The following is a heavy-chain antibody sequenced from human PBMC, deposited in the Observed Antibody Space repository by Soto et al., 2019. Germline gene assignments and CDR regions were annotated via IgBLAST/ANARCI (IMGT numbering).Heavy chain of an antibody. CDR1: GGSISSGGYY. CDR2: IYYSGST. V-gene: IGHV4-31*03. Sequence: QVQLQESGPGLVKPSQTLSLTCTVSGGSISSGGYYWSWIRQHPGKGLEWIGYIYYSGSTYYNPSRKSRVTISVDTSKSQVSLTLSSVTAADTAVYYCAGDRPGGSGMNYWGQGTLVTVSS. CDR3: AGDRPGGSGMNY. D-gene: IGHD3-10*01. J-gene: IGHJ4*02.